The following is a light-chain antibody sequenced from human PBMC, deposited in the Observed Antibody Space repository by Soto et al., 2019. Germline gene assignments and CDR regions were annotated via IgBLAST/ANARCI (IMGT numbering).Light chain of an antibody. Sequence: DIQMTQSPSSLSASVGDRVTITCRASQSIDNYLSWYQQIPGKDPKLLIYAASNLQRGVPSRFSGSGSGTDFTLTISSLQPEDFATYYCQQYDTYWTFGQGNKGDIK. J-gene: IGKJ1*01. CDR2: AAS. V-gene: IGKV1-39*01. CDR1: QSIDNY. CDR3: QQYDTYWT.